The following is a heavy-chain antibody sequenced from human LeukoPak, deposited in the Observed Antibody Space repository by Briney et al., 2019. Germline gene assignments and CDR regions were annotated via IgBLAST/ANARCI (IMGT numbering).Heavy chain of an antibody. CDR3: AKDAIAAGTVY. CDR2: ISWNSGSI. CDR1: GFTFDDYA. Sequence: PGGSLRLSCAASGFTFDDYAMHWVRHAPGKGLEWVSGISWNSGSIGYADSVKGRFTISRDNAKNSLYLQMNSLRAEDTALYYCAKDAIAAGTVYWGQGTLVTVSS. D-gene: IGHD6-19*01. J-gene: IGHJ4*02. V-gene: IGHV3-9*01.